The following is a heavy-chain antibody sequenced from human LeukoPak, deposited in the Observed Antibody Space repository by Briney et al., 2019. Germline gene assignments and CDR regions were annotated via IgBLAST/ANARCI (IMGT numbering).Heavy chain of an antibody. CDR1: GGSISTTTYY. CDR3: ARHGHHGDHDY. V-gene: IGHV4-39*01. Sequence: PSETLSPTCTVSGGSISTTTYYWGWIRQPPGKGLEWIGSIYYSGSSYYNPSLKSRVTISVDTSKNQFSLKLNSVTAADTAVYHCARHGHHGDHDYWGQGTLVTVSS. D-gene: IGHD2-21*02. CDR2: IYYSGSS. J-gene: IGHJ4*02.